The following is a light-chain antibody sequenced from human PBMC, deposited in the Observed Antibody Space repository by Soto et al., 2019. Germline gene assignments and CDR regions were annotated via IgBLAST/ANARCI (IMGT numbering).Light chain of an antibody. CDR3: SSYASSDTPV. CDR1: SSDVGRYSR. V-gene: IGLV2-18*02. J-gene: IGLJ2*01. CDR2: QVN. Sequence: QSALTQPPSVSGSPGQSVTISCTGTSSDVGRYSRVSWYQQPPGTAPKLMIYQVNNRPSGVPDRFSGSKSGNTASLTISGLQAEDEADYYCSSYASSDTPVFGGGTKVTVL.